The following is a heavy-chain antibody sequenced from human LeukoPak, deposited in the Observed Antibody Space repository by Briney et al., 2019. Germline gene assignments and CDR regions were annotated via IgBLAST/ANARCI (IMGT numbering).Heavy chain of an antibody. D-gene: IGHD3-10*01. CDR1: GFTFSIYA. V-gene: IGHV3-23*01. CDR2: ISGSGGST. J-gene: IGHJ4*02. CDR3: AKDRISYGSGRSPLDY. Sequence: GGSLRLSCAASGFTFSIYAMNWVRQAPGKGLEWVSAISGSGGSTYYADSVKGRFTISRDNSKNTLYLQMNSLRAEDTAVYYCAKDRISYGSGRSPLDYWGQGTLVTVSS.